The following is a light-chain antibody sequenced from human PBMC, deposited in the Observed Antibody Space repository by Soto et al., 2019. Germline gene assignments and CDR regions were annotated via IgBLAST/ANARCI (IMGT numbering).Light chain of an antibody. V-gene: IGLV1-40*01. Sequence: QSVLTQPPSVSGAPGQRVTISRTGSSSNIVAIYDVHWYQQLPGTAPKLLIYGNTNRPSGVPDRFSGSKSGTSASLAITGLQAEDEADYYCQSYDSSLSGWVFGGGTKLTVL. CDR3: QSYDSSLSGWV. CDR2: GNT. CDR1: SSNIVAIYD. J-gene: IGLJ3*02.